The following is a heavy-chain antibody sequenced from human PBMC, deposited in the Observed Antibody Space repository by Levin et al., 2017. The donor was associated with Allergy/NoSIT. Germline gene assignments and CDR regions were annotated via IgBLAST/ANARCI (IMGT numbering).Heavy chain of an antibody. Sequence: SLKISCAASGFTFDDYAMHWVRQAPGKGLEWVSGISWNSGSIGYADSVKGRFTISRDNAKNSLYLQMNSLRAEDTALYYCAKVRREFRDTYAFDIWGQGTMVTVSS. CDR3: AKVRREFRDTYAFDI. V-gene: IGHV3-9*01. CDR1: GFTFDDYA. CDR2: ISWNSGSI. J-gene: IGHJ3*02. D-gene: IGHD2-21*01.